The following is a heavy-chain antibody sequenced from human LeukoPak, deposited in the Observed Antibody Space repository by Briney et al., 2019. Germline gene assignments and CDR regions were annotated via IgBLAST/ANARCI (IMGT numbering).Heavy chain of an antibody. D-gene: IGHD6-19*01. J-gene: IGHJ4*02. Sequence: PGGSLRLSCAASGFTFSSYWMSWVRQAPGKGLEWVANIRQDGGEIYYLDSVKGRFTISRDNAKNSLYLQMSSLTAEDTAAYYCAKDRQWLGRYFDYWGQGTLVTVSS. V-gene: IGHV3-7*03. CDR1: GFTFSSYW. CDR2: IRQDGGEI. CDR3: AKDRQWLGRYFDY.